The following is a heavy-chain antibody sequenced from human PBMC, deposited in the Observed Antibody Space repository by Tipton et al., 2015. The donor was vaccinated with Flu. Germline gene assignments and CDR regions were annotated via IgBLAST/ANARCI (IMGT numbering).Heavy chain of an antibody. CDR1: GGSISSGGAY. CDR3: ARRDYSNYVSEPKNWFDP. Sequence: TLSLTCTVSGGSISSGGAYWSWIRQHPGKGLEWIGGIYYSGSTYYSPSLNSRVTISVDSSKNQFSLRLSSVTAADTAVYYCARRDYSNYVSEPKNWFDPWGQGTLVTVSS. CDR2: IYYSGST. J-gene: IGHJ5*02. D-gene: IGHD4-11*01. V-gene: IGHV4-31*03.